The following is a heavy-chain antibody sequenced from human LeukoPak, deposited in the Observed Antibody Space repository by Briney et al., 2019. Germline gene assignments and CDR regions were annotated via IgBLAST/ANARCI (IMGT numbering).Heavy chain of an antibody. J-gene: IGHJ4*02. Sequence: GSLRLSCAASGFTFSSYAMSWVRQAPGKGLGWVSAFSGSGGNTYYADSVRGRFTISRDNSKNTLYLQMNSLRAEDTAVYYCVCGWNFDYWGQGALVTVSS. D-gene: IGHD6-19*01. CDR3: VCGWNFDY. V-gene: IGHV3-23*01. CDR1: GFTFSSYA. CDR2: FSGSGGNT.